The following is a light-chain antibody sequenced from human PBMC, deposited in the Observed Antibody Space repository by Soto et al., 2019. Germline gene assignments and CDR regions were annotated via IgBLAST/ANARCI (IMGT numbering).Light chain of an antibody. Sequence: EIVLTQSPATLSLSPGERATLSCRASQSVSSYLAWYQQKPGQAPRLLIYDAYNRATGIPARFSGSGSGTDFTLTISRLEPEDFAVYCCQLRSNWPPLIFGGGIKVEIK. CDR2: DAY. CDR1: QSVSSY. CDR3: QLRSNWPPLI. J-gene: IGKJ4*01. V-gene: IGKV3-11*01.